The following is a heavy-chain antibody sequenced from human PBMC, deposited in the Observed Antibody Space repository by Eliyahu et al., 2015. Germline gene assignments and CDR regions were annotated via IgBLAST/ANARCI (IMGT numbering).Heavy chain of an antibody. V-gene: IGHV3-30*01. Sequence: QVQLVESGGGVVQPGRSLXLSCAAXGFTXSSYAMHWVRQAPGKGLEWVAVISYDGSNKYYADSVKGRFTISRDNSKNTLYLQMNSLRAEDTAVYYCAKGDSSGPPDAFDIWGQGTMVTVFS. CDR1: GFTXSSYA. J-gene: IGHJ3*02. CDR3: AKGDSSGPPDAFDI. D-gene: IGHD6-19*01. CDR2: ISYDGSNK.